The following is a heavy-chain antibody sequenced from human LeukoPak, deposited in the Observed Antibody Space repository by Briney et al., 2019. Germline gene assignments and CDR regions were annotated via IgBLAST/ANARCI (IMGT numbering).Heavy chain of an antibody. CDR1: GYSFTSYN. D-gene: IGHD1-14*01. CDR2: IIPIFGTA. J-gene: IGHJ4*02. CDR3: ARDRPQPT. Sequence: SVKVSCKTSGYSFTSYNLHWVRQAPGQGLEWMGGIIPIFGTANYAQKFQGRVTITADKSTSTAYMELSSLRSEDTAVYYCARDRPQPTWGQGTLVTVSS. V-gene: IGHV1-69*06.